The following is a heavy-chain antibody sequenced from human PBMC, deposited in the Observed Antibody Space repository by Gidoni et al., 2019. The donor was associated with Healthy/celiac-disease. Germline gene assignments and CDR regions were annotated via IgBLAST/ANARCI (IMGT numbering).Heavy chain of an antibody. V-gene: IGHV3-9*01. CDR3: AKGKYYYGSGSYYLFDY. CDR2: ISWNSGSI. CDR1: GFTFDDYA. Sequence: EVQLVESGGGLVQPGRSLRLSCAASGFTFDDYAMHWVRQAPGKGLEWVSGISWNSGSIGYADSVKGRFTISRDNAKNSLYLQMNSLRAEDTALYYCAKGKYYYGSGSYYLFDYWGQGTLVTVSS. J-gene: IGHJ4*02. D-gene: IGHD3-10*01.